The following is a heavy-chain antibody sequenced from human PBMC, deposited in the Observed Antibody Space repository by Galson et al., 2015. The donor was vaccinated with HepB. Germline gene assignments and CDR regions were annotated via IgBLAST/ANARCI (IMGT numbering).Heavy chain of an antibody. CDR1: GFTFSSYA. J-gene: IGHJ4*02. Sequence: SLRLSCAASGFTFSSYAMHWVRQAPGKGLEWVAVISYDGSNKYYADSVKGRFTISRDNSKNTLYLQMNSLRAEDTAVYYCARDNPMVFWGQGTLVTVSS. V-gene: IGHV3-30-3*01. CDR3: ARDNPMVF. D-gene: IGHD2-8*01. CDR2: ISYDGSNK.